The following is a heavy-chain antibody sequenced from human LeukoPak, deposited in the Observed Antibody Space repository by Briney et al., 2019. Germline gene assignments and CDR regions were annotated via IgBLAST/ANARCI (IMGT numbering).Heavy chain of an antibody. J-gene: IGHJ6*03. V-gene: IGHV4-34*01. CDR2: INHSGST. CDR3: ARGVVVVAAYYYYYYMDV. CDR1: GGSFSGYY. D-gene: IGHD2-15*01. Sequence: SETLSLTCAVYGGSFSGYYWSWIRQPPGKGLEWIGEINHSGSTNYNPSLKSRVTISVDTSKNQFSLKLSSVTAADMAVYYCARGVVVVAAYYYYYYMDVWGKGTTVTISS.